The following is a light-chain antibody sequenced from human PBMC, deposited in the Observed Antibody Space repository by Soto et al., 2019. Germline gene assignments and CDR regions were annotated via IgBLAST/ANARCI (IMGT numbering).Light chain of an antibody. CDR3: DTRDSNTQV. CDR1: SGHSSYI. J-gene: IGLJ2*01. V-gene: IGLV4-60*03. CDR2: LEGSGNY. Sequence: QPVLTQSSSASASLGSSVKLTCTLSSGHSSYIIAWHQQQPGKAPRYLMKLEGSGNYNKGSGVPDRFSGSSSGADRYLTISNLQSEDEADYYCDTRDSNTQVFGGGTKLTVL.